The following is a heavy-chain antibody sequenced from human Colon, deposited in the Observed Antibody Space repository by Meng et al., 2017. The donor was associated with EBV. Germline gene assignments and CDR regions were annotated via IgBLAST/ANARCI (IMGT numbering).Heavy chain of an antibody. CDR2: IYYSGST. D-gene: IGHD7-27*01. J-gene: IGHJ2*01. Sequence: QLQRPGSGPGLVNPSETLSLTCIVSGVSISSSSYYWGWIRQPPGKGLEWIGSIYYSGSTYYNPSLKSRVTISVDTSKNQFSLKLSSVTAADTAVYYCASPLGILGIVDLWGRGTLVTVSS. CDR3: ASPLGILGIVDL. V-gene: IGHV4-39*01. CDR1: GVSISSSSYY.